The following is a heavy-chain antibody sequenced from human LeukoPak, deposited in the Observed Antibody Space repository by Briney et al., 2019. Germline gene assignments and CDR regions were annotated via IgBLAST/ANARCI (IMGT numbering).Heavy chain of an antibody. CDR1: GFTFSSYS. J-gene: IGHJ4*02. CDR2: ISTSSSYI. D-gene: IGHD6-13*01. V-gene: IGHV3-21*01. CDR3: ARDWGVAAAATFDY. Sequence: GGSLRLSCAASGFTFSSYSMNWVRQAPGKGLEWVSFISTSSSYIYYADSLKGRFTISRDNAKKSLYLQINSLRAEDTAVYYCARDWGVAAAATFDYWGQGTLVTVSS.